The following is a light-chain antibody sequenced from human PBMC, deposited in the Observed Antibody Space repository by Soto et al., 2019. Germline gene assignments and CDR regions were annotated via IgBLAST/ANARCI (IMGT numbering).Light chain of an antibody. CDR3: QQYGSSLWT. CDR1: QSVSSN. CDR2: GAS. V-gene: IGKV3-20*01. Sequence: EIVLTQSPATVSVSPGERATLSCRASQSVSSNLAWYQQKPGQPPRLLIYGASTRVTGIPARFSGSGSGTDFTLTISRLEPEDFAVYYCQQYGSSLWTFGQGTKVDIK. J-gene: IGKJ1*01.